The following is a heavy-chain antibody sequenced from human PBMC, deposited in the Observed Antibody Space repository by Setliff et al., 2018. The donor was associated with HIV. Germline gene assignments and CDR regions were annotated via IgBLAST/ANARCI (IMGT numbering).Heavy chain of an antibody. Sequence: SETLSLTCTVSGGSISSHYWSWIRQPPGKGLEWIGYIYNSASTSYNPSLKSRVTISVDTSKNQFSLKLSSVTAADTAVYYCARHSPSDYWGQGTLVTVSS. CDR2: IYNSAST. CDR3: ARHSPSDY. J-gene: IGHJ4*02. CDR1: GGSISSHY. V-gene: IGHV4-59*08.